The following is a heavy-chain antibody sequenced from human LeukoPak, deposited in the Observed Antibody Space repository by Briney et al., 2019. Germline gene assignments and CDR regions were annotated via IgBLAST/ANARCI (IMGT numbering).Heavy chain of an antibody. CDR1: GGSFSGYY. V-gene: IGHV4-34*01. Sequence: SETLSLTCAVYGGSFSGYYWSWIRQPPGKGLEWIGEINHSGSTNYNPSLMSRVTISVDTSKNQFSLKLSSVTAADTAVYYCAGGSTAMGDYWGQGTLVTVSS. CDR3: AGGSTAMGDY. J-gene: IGHJ4*02. CDR2: INHSGST. D-gene: IGHD5-18*01.